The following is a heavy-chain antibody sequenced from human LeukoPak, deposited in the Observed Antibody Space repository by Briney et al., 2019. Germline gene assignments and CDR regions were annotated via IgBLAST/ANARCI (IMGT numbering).Heavy chain of an antibody. D-gene: IGHD2-8*01. CDR2: ISFHGTDS. CDR1: GFTFISYA. J-gene: IGHJ3*02. Sequence: GTSLRLSCAASGFTFISYAIHWVRQAPGKGLEWVAVISFHGTDSFYADSVKGRFTISRDNSKNTLYLQMSSLRADDTAVYYCARTGGPVTKKSFFDIWGQRKMVTVSS. V-gene: IGHV3-30*04. CDR3: ARTGGPVTKKSFFDI.